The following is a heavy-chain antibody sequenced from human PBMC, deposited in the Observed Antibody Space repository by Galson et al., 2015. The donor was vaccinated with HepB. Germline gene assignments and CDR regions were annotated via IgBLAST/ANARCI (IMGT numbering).Heavy chain of an antibody. V-gene: IGHV3-30*03. CDR1: GFTFSSYG. Sequence: SLRLSCAASGFTFSSYGMHWVRQAPGKGLEWVAVISYDGSNKYYADSVKGRFTISRDNSKNTLYLQMNSLRAEDTAVYYCASEGQYFDWLFHNWGQGTLVTVSS. D-gene: IGHD3-9*01. CDR3: ASEGQYFDWLFHN. CDR2: ISYDGSNK. J-gene: IGHJ4*02.